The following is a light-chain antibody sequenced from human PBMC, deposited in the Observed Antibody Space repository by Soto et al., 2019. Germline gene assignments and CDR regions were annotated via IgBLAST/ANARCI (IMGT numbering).Light chain of an antibody. CDR1: SSDIGAYNF. V-gene: IGLV2-8*01. CDR2: EVN. Sequence: QSALTQPPSASGSPGQSVTISCTGTSSDIGAYNFVSWYQQHPGKAPKLMIYEVNKRPSGVPDRFSGSKSGNTASLTVSGLQPEDEADYYCSSYAGSNNLLFGGGTKLTVL. J-gene: IGLJ2*01. CDR3: SSYAGSNNLL.